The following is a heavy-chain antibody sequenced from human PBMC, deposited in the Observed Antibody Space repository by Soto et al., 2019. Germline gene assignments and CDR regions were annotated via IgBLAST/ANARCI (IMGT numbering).Heavy chain of an antibody. CDR3: ASLTRPYYYDSSGPYYFDY. V-gene: IGHV3-7*01. CDR2: IKQDGSEK. Sequence: PGGSLRLSCAASGFTFSSSWMSWVRQAPGKGLEWVANIKQDGSEKYYVDSVKGRFTISRDNAKNSLYLQMNSLRAEDTAVYYCASLTRPYYYDSSGPYYFDYWGQGTLVTVSS. D-gene: IGHD3-22*01. CDR1: GFTFSSSW. J-gene: IGHJ4*02.